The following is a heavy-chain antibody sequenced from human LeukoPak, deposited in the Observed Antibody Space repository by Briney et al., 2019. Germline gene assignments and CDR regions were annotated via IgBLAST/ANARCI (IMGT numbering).Heavy chain of an antibody. CDR3: ARERVVVPAANDYSYYMDV. D-gene: IGHD2-2*01. CDR1: GGSFSGYY. J-gene: IGHJ6*03. CDR2: INHSGST. Sequence: AETLSPTCAVYGGSFSGYYWSWIRQPPGKGLEWIGEINHSGSTNYNPSLKSRVTISVDTSKNQFSLKLSSVTAADTAVYYCARERVVVPAANDYSYYMDVWGKGTTVTVSS. V-gene: IGHV4-34*01.